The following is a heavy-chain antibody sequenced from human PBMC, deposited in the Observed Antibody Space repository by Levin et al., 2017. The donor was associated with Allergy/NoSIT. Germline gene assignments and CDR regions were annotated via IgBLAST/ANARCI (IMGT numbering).Heavy chain of an antibody. CDR1: GFTFSSYS. Sequence: GESLKISCAASGFTFSSYSMNWVRQAPGKGLEWVSSISSSSSYIYYADSVKGRFTISRDNAKNSLYLQMNSLRAEDTAVYYCASALLSDAFDIWGQGTMVTVSS. J-gene: IGHJ3*02. V-gene: IGHV3-21*01. CDR2: ISSSSSYI. D-gene: IGHD2-8*02. CDR3: ASALLSDAFDI.